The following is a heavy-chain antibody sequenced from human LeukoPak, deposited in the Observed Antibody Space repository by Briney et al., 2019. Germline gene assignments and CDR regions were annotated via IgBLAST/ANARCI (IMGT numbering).Heavy chain of an antibody. V-gene: IGHV4-31*11. J-gene: IGHJ6*02. CDR3: ARDVRYCSSTSCYHYGMDV. Sequence: SETLSLTCAVYGGSFSGYYWSWIRQHPGKGLEWIGYIYYSGSTYYNPSLKSRVTISVDTSKNQFSLKLSSVTAADTAVYYCARDVRYCSSTSCYHYGMDVWGQGTTVTVSS. D-gene: IGHD2-2*01. CDR1: GGSFSGYY. CDR2: IYYSGST.